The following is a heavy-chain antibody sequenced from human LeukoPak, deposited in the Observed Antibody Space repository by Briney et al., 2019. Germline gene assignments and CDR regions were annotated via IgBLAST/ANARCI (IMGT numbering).Heavy chain of an antibody. D-gene: IGHD6-13*01. CDR1: GFTISSYW. CDR2: INADGSST. Sequence: PGGSLRLSCAASGFTISSYWMHWVRQAPGKGLAWVSRINADGSSTTYADSVKGRFTISRDNAKNSLYLQMNSLRAEDTALYYCAKGSSSWSFSYFDYWGQGTLVTVSS. J-gene: IGHJ4*02. CDR3: AKGSSSWSFSYFDY. V-gene: IGHV3-74*01.